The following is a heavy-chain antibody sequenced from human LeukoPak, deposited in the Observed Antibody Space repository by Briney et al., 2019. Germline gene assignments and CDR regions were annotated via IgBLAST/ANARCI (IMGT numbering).Heavy chain of an antibody. CDR3: AKDQNGVSPPRGKPYYYYGMDV. CDR2: ISGSGGST. Sequence: QSGGSLRLSCAASGFTFSSYAMSWVRQAPGKGLEWVSAISGSGGSTYYADSVKGRFTISRDNSKNTLYLQMNSLRAEDTAVYYCAKDQNGVSPPRGKPYYYYGMDVWGQGTTVTVSS. J-gene: IGHJ6*02. CDR1: GFTFSSYA. V-gene: IGHV3-23*01. D-gene: IGHD3-3*01.